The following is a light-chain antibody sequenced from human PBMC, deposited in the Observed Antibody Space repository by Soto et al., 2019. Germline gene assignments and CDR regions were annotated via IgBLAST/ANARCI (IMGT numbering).Light chain of an antibody. J-gene: IGKJ1*01. V-gene: IGKV3-15*01. CDR3: QQYNNWPWT. CDR2: GAS. Sequence: EIVMTQSPATLSVSPGERATLSCRASQSVSSNFAWHQQKPGQAPRLLIYGASTRPTGIPARFSGSGSGTEFTLTITSLQSEDFAVYYCQQYNNWPWTFGEGTKVEIK. CDR1: QSVSSN.